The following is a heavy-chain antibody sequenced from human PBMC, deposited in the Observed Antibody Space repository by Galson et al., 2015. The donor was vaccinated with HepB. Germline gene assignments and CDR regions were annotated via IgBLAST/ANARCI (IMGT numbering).Heavy chain of an antibody. Sequence: SLRLSCAASGFTFSSYGMHWVRQAPGKGLEWVAVIWYDGSNKYYADSVKGRFTISRDNSKNTLYLQMNSLRAEDTAVYYCARDPAAGTKVYYYYYMDVWGKGTTVTVSS. CDR3: ARDPAAGTKVYYYYYMDV. J-gene: IGHJ6*03. CDR2: IWYDGSNK. CDR1: GFTFSSYG. V-gene: IGHV3-33*01. D-gene: IGHD6-13*01.